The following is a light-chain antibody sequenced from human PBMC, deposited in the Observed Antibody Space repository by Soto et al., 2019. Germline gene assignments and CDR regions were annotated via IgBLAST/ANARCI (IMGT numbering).Light chain of an antibody. J-gene: IGLJ2*01. CDR2: GSN. Sequence: QSVLTQPPSVSAAPGQKVTISCSGSSSNIGNDYVSWYQQLPGTAPKLLIYGSNKRPSGIPDRFSGSKSGTSATLGITGLQTGDEADYYCGTWDSGLNAGVFGGGTKLTVL. CDR1: SSNIGNDY. V-gene: IGLV1-51*01. CDR3: GTWDSGLNAGV.